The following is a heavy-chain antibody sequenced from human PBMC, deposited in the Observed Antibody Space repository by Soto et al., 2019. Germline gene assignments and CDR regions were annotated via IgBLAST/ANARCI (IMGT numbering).Heavy chain of an antibody. Sequence: SQTLSLTCAISGDSVSSNSAAWNWIRQSPSRGLEWLGRTYYRSKWYNDYAVSVKSRITINPDTSKNQFSLQLNSVTPEDTAVYYCARATTYYYGSGSPGYSSGMDVWGQGTTVTVSS. J-gene: IGHJ6*02. D-gene: IGHD3-10*01. CDR1: GDSVSSNSAA. CDR3: ARATTYYYGSGSPGYSSGMDV. V-gene: IGHV6-1*01. CDR2: TYYRSKWYN.